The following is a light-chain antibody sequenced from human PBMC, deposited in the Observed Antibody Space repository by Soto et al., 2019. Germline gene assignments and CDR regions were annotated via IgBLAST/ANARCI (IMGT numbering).Light chain of an antibody. CDR3: SSYTNINTRACV. J-gene: IGLJ1*01. V-gene: IGLV2-14*01. Sequence: QSALTRPGSVSGSPGQSIAISCTGTSGDIGSYNRVSWYQQHPGKAPKLIIYEVTDRPSGVSNRFSGSKSGNTASLTISGLQAEDEAEYYCSSYTNINTRACVFGTGPKVTVL. CDR2: EVT. CDR1: SGDIGSYNR.